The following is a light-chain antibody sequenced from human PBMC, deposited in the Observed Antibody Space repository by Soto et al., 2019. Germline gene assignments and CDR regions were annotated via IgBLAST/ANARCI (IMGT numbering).Light chain of an antibody. CDR2: ENK. CDR3: QSFDADFVI. V-gene: IGLV6-57*04. J-gene: IGLJ2*01. CDR1: SCSIANNY. Sequence: NFMLTQPHSVSESPGKTVTISCTRSSCSIANNYVQWYQQRPGSAPTTVIYENKLRPSGGPGRFSGSTDGSSNSASLTISGLQAEDEADYYWQSFDADFVIFGGGTKLTVL.